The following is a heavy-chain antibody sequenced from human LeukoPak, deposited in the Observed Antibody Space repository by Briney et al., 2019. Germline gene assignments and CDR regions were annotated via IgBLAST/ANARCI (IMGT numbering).Heavy chain of an antibody. J-gene: IGHJ3*02. CDR1: GFTFSDYI. CDR2: VTGSGITT. D-gene: IGHD5-12*01. V-gene: IGHV3-23*01. Sequence: GGSLRLSCVASGFTFSDYIMNWVRQAPGKGLEWVSTVTGSGITTSYAASVKGRFTISRDNSKNKLYLQMNSLRAEDTAVYYCAKSVAIGSDIWGQGTMVTVSS. CDR3: AKSVAIGSDI.